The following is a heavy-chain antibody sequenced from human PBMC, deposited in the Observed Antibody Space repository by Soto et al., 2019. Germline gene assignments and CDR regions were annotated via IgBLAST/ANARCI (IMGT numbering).Heavy chain of an antibody. D-gene: IGHD3-10*01. CDR3: AQETYYLPSRDYHWFDP. Sequence: QGQLVQSGAEVKKPGYSVKVSCKSSGGSFSSYVISWIREAPGQGLEWMGGIIPLSNAPNYAQRFQDRVTMSVDKSMSTAYMELRSLRSEDTAIYYCAQETYYLPSRDYHWFDPWGQGTLVTGSS. V-gene: IGHV1-69*06. CDR2: IIPLSNAP. J-gene: IGHJ5*02. CDR1: GGSFSSYV.